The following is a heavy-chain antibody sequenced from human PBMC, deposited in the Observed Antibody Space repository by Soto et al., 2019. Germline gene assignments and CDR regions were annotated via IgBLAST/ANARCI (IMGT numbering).Heavy chain of an antibody. CDR2: ISYDGSNK. CDR1: GFTFSSYG. CDR3: AKDFAGIQLWS. D-gene: IGHD5-18*01. V-gene: IGHV3-30*18. Sequence: QVQLVESGGGVVQPGRSLRLSCAASGFTFSSYGMHWVRQAPGKGLEWVAVISYDGSNKYYADSVKGRFTISRDNSENTLYLQMNSLRAEDTAVYYCAKDFAGIQLWSWGQGTLVTVSS. J-gene: IGHJ5*02.